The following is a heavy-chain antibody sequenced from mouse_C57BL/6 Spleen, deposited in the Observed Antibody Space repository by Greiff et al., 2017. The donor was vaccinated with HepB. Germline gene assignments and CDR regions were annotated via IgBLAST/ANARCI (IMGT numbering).Heavy chain of an antibody. CDR3: AYYYGSPWFAY. V-gene: IGHV1-26*01. D-gene: IGHD1-1*01. CDR2: INPNNGGT. Sequence: VQPQQSGPELVKPGASVKISCKASGYTFTDYYMNWVKQSHGKSLEWIGDINPNNGGTSYNQKFKGKATLTVDKSSSTAYMELRSLTSEDSAVYYCAYYYGSPWFAYWGQGTLVTVSA. CDR1: GYTFTDYY. J-gene: IGHJ3*01.